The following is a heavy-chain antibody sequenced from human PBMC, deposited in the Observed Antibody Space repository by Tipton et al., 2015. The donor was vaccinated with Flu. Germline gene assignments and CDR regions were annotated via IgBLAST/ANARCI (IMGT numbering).Heavy chain of an antibody. CDR2: IYYTGST. CDR3: ARDKTGLDGSFQYQFDY. J-gene: IGHJ4*02. Sequence: WTWIRQPPGKGLEWIGYIYYTGSTYYNPSLKSRVTMSVDTSKNHLSLKLRSVTAADTAVYYCARDKTGLDGSFQYQFDYWGQGALVTVSS. D-gene: IGHD2-2*01. V-gene: IGHV4-61*03.